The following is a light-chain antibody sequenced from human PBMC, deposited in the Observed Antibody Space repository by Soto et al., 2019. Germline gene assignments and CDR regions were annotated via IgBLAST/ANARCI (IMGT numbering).Light chain of an antibody. V-gene: IGLV2-14*02. CDR3: QSYDSSLSGVV. CDR2: EGT. CDR1: SSDVVNDLL. J-gene: IGLJ2*01. Sequence: QSALTQPASVSGSPGQSITISCTGTSSDVVNDLLVSWYQQQPGKAPKLMIYEGTKRPAGVSDRFSGSKSGNTASLTISGLQAEDEADYYCQSYDSSLSGVVFGGGTQLTVL.